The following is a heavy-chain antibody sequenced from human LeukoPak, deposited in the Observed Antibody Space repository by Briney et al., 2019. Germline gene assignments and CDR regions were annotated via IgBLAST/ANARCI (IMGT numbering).Heavy chain of an antibody. CDR3: ARGLQELVAFDY. J-gene: IGHJ4*02. CDR2: INPNSGGT. CDR1: GYTFTGYY. D-gene: IGHD6-13*01. V-gene: IGHV1-2*02. Sequence: ASVKVSCKASGYTFTGYYMHWMRQAPGQGLEWMGWINPNSGGTNYAQNFQGRVTMTGDTSISTAYMELSRLTSDDTAVYYCARGLQELVAFDYWGQGTLVTVSS.